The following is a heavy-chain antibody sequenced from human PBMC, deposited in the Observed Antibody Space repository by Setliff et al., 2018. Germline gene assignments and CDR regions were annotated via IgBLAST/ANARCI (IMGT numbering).Heavy chain of an antibody. J-gene: IGHJ5*01. D-gene: IGHD5-18*01. CDR1: GYRFTSQW. Sequence: GESLKISCKASGYRFTSQWIAWVRQTPGRGLEWMGIIYPADSDTTYSPSFQGQVTISVDKSLSTAYLQWSSLKASDSGKYYCARRGYGGYIYGSFDSRGQGTLVTVSS. CDR2: IYPADSDT. CDR3: ARRGYGGYIYGSFDS. V-gene: IGHV5-51*01.